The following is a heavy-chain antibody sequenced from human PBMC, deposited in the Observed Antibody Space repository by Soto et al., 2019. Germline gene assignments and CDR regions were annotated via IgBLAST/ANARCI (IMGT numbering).Heavy chain of an antibody. D-gene: IGHD4-17*01. V-gene: IGHV1-2*02. Sequence: ASVKVSCKXSGYTFTGYYMHWVRQAPGQGLEWMGWINPNSGGTNYAQKFQGRVTMTRDTSISTAYMELSRLRSDDTAVYYCARDTVTTVTHGDYWGQGTLVTVSS. J-gene: IGHJ4*02. CDR3: ARDTVTTVTHGDY. CDR2: INPNSGGT. CDR1: GYTFTGYY.